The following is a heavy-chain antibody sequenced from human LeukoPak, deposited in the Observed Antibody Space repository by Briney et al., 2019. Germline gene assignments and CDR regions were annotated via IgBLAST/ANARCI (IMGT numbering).Heavy chain of an antibody. V-gene: IGHV3-15*01. Sequence: GGSLRLSCAASGFTFSNAWMRWVRQAPGKGLEWVGQIKSKTDGGTTDYAAPVKGRFTISRDDSKNTLYLQMNSLKTEDTAVYYCTGDYVWGSYRYMDYWGQGTLVTVSS. CDR1: GFTFSNAW. J-gene: IGHJ4*02. CDR2: IKSKTDGGTT. D-gene: IGHD3-16*02. CDR3: TGDYVWGSYRYMDY.